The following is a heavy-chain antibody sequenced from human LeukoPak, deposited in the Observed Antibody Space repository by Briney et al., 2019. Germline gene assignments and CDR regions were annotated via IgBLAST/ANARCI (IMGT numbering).Heavy chain of an antibody. CDR2: IWYDGSNK. CDR1: GFTFSSYG. CDR3: ARTQYYYDSRVAQAAFDI. Sequence: GRSLRLSCAASGFTFSSYGMHWVRQASGKGLEWVAVIWYDGSNKYYADSVKGRFTISRDNSKNTLYLQMNSLRAEDTAVYYCARTQYYYDSRVAQAAFDIWGQGTMVTVSS. D-gene: IGHD3-22*01. J-gene: IGHJ3*02. V-gene: IGHV3-33*01.